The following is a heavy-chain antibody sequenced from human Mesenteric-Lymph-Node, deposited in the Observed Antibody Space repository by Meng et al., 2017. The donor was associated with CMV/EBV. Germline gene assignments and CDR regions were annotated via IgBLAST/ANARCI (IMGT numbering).Heavy chain of an antibody. CDR2: IRSKTYGGTT. Sequence: GESLKISCTASGFTFGDYAMTWVRQAPEKGLEWVGFIRSKTYGGTTQYAASVKGRFSISRDDSKSIAYLQMNSLKTEDTGVYYCVRDALYCRSTSCYDNLDYWGQGTLVTVSS. J-gene: IGHJ4*02. CDR3: VRDALYCRSTSCYDNLDY. CDR1: GFTFGDYA. V-gene: IGHV3-49*04. D-gene: IGHD2-2*01.